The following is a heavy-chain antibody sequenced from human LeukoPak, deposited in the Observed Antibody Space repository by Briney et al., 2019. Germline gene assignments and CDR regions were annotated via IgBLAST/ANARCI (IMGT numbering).Heavy chain of an antibody. CDR1: GYTFTGYY. D-gene: IGHD1-1*01. CDR3: ARSKAGTLLDFDY. CDR2: INPNSGGT. J-gene: IGHJ4*02. Sequence: ASVKVSCKASGYTFTGYYMHWVRQAPGQGLEWMRRINPNSGGTNYAQKFQGRVTMTRDTSISTAYMELSRLRSDDTAVYYCARSKAGTLLDFDYWGQGTLVTVSS. V-gene: IGHV1-2*06.